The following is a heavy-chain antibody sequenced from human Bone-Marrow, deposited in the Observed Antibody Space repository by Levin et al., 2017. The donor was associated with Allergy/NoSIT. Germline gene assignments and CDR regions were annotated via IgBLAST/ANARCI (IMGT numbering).Heavy chain of an antibody. Sequence: KVSCKGSGYSFTSYWIGWVRQMPGKGLEWMGIIYPGDSDTRYSPSFQGQVTISADKSISTAYLQWSSLKASDTAMYYCARQSALLHHIVVVPAALKSGAFDIWGQGTMVTVSS. CDR2: IYPGDSDT. CDR3: ARQSALLHHIVVVPAALKSGAFDI. CDR1: GYSFTSYW. V-gene: IGHV5-51*01. J-gene: IGHJ3*02. D-gene: IGHD2-2*01.